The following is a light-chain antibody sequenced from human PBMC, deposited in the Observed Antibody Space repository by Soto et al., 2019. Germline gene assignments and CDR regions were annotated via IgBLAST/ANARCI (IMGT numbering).Light chain of an antibody. J-gene: IGLJ2*01. V-gene: IGLV2-14*01. CDR1: SSDVGGYNY. Sequence: QSALTQPASVSGSPGQSITISCTGTSSDVGGYNYVSWYQQHPGKAPKLMIYDVNNRPSGVSNRFSGSMSGNTASLTISGLQADDYAQYYCSSYTSSSTLVVFGGGTKLTVL. CDR2: DVN. CDR3: SSYTSSSTLVV.